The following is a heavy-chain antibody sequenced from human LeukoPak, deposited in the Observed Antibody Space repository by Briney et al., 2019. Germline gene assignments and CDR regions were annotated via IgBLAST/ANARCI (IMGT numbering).Heavy chain of an antibody. CDR2: ISDSGNKR. CDR3: ARGTYRIGEAGTSWFDP. V-gene: IGHV3-48*03. D-gene: IGHD6-13*01. Sequence: GGSLRLSCVASGFTFSNYEMNWVRQTPGKGLEWASYISDSGNKRYYADSVKGRFTISRDNAKNSLYLQMNSLRAEDTAVYYCARGTYRIGEAGTSWFDPWGQGTLVTVSS. CDR1: GFTFSNYE. J-gene: IGHJ5*02.